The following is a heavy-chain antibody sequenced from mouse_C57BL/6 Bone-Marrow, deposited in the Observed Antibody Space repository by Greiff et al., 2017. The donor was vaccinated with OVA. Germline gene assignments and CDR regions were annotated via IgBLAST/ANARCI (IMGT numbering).Heavy chain of an antibody. Sequence: VQLQQSGAELVRPGASVTLSCKASGYTFTDYEMHWVKQTPVHGLEWIGALDPETGGTAYNQKFKGKAILTADKSSSTAYMELRSLTAEDSAVYCCTSDYDWFAYWGQGTLVTVSA. CDR3: TSDYDWFAY. J-gene: IGHJ3*01. CDR1: GYTFTDYE. D-gene: IGHD2-4*01. V-gene: IGHV1-15*01. CDR2: LDPETGGT.